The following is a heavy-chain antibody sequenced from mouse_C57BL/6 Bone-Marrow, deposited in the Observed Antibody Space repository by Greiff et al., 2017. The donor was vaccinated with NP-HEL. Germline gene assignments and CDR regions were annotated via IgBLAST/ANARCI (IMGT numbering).Heavy chain of an antibody. V-gene: IGHV14-1*01. CDR1: GFNIKDYY. CDR3: TTRPYFDY. Sequence: EVQLQQSGPELVRPGASVKLSCTASGFNIKDYYMHWVKQSHEQGLEWIGRIDPEDGGTEYAPKFKGKATMTADKSSNTAYLQLSSLTSEDTAVYYCTTRPYFDYWGQGTTLTVSS. CDR2: IDPEDGGT. J-gene: IGHJ2*01.